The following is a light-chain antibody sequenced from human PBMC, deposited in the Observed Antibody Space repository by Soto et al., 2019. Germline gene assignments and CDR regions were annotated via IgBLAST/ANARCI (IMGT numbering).Light chain of an antibody. Sequence: EIVLTQSPATLSLSPGERATLSCRASQSVSSYLAWYQQKPGQAPRLLIYDASNRATGIPARFGGSGSGTDFPLTISSLEPEDFAVYYCQQRSNWPPPITFGQGTRLEIK. CDR2: DAS. J-gene: IGKJ5*01. CDR1: QSVSSY. CDR3: QQRSNWPPPIT. V-gene: IGKV3-11*01.